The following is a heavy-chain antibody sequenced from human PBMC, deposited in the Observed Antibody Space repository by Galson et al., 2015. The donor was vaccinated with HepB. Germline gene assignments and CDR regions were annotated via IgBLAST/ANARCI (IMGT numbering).Heavy chain of an antibody. CDR2: ISYDGSNK. Sequence: SLRLSCAASGFTFSSYGMHWVRQAPGKGLEWVAVISYDGSNKYYADSVKGRFTISRDNSKNTLYLQMNSLRAEDTAVYYCAKEGRDILTGFLGSLDYWGQGTLVTVSS. V-gene: IGHV3-30*18. D-gene: IGHD3-9*01. CDR1: GFTFSSYG. CDR3: AKEGRDILTGFLGSLDY. J-gene: IGHJ4*02.